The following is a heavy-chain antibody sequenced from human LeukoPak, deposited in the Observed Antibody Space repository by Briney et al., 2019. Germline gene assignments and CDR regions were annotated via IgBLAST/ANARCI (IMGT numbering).Heavy chain of an antibody. D-gene: IGHD6-19*01. CDR3: ARILDSAWGELGY. CDR2: TRNDGSNK. Sequence: GGSLRLSCAASGFTFTSHGMHWVRQAPGKGLEWVAFTRNDGSNKYYADSVKGRFTISRDNSKNTLYLQMNSLRAEDTAVYYCARILDSAWGELGYWGQGTLVTVSS. CDR1: GFTFTSHG. J-gene: IGHJ4*02. V-gene: IGHV3-30*02.